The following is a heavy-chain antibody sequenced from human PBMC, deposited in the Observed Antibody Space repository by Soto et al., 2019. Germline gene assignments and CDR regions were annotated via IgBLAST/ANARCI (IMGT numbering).Heavy chain of an antibody. Sequence: QITLKESGPTLVKPTQTLTLTCTFSGFSLSTRDVGVDWIRQPPGKALEWLALLYWDDDNRYSPSLRRRLTLTKDTSKNQVVLTMPNMDPVDTATYYCAHGSGWLFDYWGPGTLVTVSS. J-gene: IGHJ4*02. CDR3: AHGSGWLFDY. V-gene: IGHV2-5*02. CDR1: GFSLSTRDVG. D-gene: IGHD6-19*01. CDR2: LYWDDDN.